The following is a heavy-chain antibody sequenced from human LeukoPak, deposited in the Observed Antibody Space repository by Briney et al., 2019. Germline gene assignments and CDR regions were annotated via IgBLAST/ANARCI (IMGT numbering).Heavy chain of an antibody. CDR2: ISGSGGST. CDR1: GFTFSSYA. Sequence: GGSLRLSCAASGFTFSSYAMSWVRQAPGKGLEWVSAISGSGGSTYYADSVKGRFTISRDNSKNTLYLQINSLRAEDTAVYYCAKDEWSAWPARHFDYWGQGTLVTVSS. J-gene: IGHJ4*02. D-gene: IGHD3-3*01. CDR3: AKDEWSAWPARHFDY. V-gene: IGHV3-23*01.